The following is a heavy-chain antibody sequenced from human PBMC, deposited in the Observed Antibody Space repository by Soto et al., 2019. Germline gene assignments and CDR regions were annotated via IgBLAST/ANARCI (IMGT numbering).Heavy chain of an antibody. Sequence: GGSLRLSCSSSVFNFNSYTMNCVRHSPGKGLEWVSSISRFSDRTYYADSVKGRFAIFRANAENSVYLQVNSLRAEDTAVYYCARVGAYFGEFDYFEYWGQGTPVTVSS. D-gene: IGHD3-10*01. J-gene: IGHJ4*02. V-gene: IGHV3-21*06. CDR3: ARVGAYFGEFDYFEY. CDR2: ISRFSDRT. CDR1: VFNFNSYT.